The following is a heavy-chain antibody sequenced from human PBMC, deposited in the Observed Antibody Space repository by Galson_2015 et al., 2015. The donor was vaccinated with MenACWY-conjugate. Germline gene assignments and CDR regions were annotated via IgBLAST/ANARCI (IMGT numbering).Heavy chain of an antibody. CDR1: GFTVSNHW. J-gene: IGHJ6*02. CDR2: IDSGGSRT. V-gene: IGHV3-74*01. D-gene: IGHD3-10*01. CDR3: VRDITTVGGYTATITGYGFDV. Sequence: SRRFSCAASGFTVSNHWMHWVRHVPGQGLVWVSRIDSGGSRTVYADSVQGRFTISRDNAKNTLYLQMNSLRAEDTGVYYCVRDITTVGGYTATITGYGFDVWGQGTTVTVSS.